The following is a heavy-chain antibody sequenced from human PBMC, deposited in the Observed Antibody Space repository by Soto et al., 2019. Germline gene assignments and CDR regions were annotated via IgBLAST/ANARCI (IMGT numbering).Heavy chain of an antibody. CDR3: TRLRHDGGTYYFDN. V-gene: IGHV3-15*07. Sequence: GSLRLSCVASGFSFSNAWMNWVRQAPGKGLEWVGRIKRKIDGGTTDYAAPVKGRFTMSTDESKNTLYLQMNSLRTEDTALYYCTRLRHDGGTYYFDNWGLGTLVTVSS. D-gene: IGHD4-17*01. CDR1: GFSFSNAW. J-gene: IGHJ4*01. CDR2: IKRKIDGGTT.